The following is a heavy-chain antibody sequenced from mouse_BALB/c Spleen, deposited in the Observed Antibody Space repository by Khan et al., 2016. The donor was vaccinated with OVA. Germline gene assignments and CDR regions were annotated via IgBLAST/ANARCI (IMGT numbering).Heavy chain of an antibody. CDR2: IHPHIGET. V-gene: IGHV1-20*02. D-gene: IGHD1-1*01. CDR1: GYYFTGYF. CDR3: ARKNGSDFDY. Sequence: EVQLQQSGPELVKPGASVKISCKASGYYFTGYFMNWVMQSHGKRLEWIGRIHPHIGETFYNQKFKDKATLTVDESSSTAHIELRSRASEDSAVYYCARKNGSDFDYWGQGTTLTVSS. J-gene: IGHJ2*01.